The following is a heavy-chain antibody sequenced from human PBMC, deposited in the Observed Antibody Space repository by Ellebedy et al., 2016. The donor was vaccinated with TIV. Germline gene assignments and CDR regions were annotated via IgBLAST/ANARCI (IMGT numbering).Heavy chain of an antibody. Sequence: MPSDTLSLTCTIPGGPFGNYSWSWTTQPPGKTLEWIGYVYHSGSTNYNPSLKSRVTISVDTSKNQCALNVSSVSAADTAVYYCARARHGNLFDYWGQGALVTVSS. V-gene: IGHV4-59*01. CDR1: GGPFGNYS. J-gene: IGHJ4*02. CDR3: ARARHGNLFDY. CDR2: VYHSGST. D-gene: IGHD1-1*01.